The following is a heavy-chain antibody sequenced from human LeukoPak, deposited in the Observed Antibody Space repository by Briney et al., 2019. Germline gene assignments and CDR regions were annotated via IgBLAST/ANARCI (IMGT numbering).Heavy chain of an antibody. Sequence: SGPTLVNPTQTLTLTCTFSGFSLSTSGVGVGWIRQPPGKGLEGIGSIYYSGNTYYTPSLKSRVTISVDTSKNHFSLKLSSVTAADTAVYYCARESYYDSSGYSHDAFDIWGQGTMVTVSS. V-gene: IGHV4-39*02. CDR1: GFSLSTSGVG. CDR2: IYYSGNT. D-gene: IGHD3-22*01. J-gene: IGHJ3*02. CDR3: ARESYYDSSGYSHDAFDI.